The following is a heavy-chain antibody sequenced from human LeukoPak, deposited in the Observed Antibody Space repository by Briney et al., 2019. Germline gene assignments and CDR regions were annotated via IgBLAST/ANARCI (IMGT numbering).Heavy chain of an antibody. CDR2: ISAYNGNT. CDR3: ARDGDGYNPIYSNY. CDR1: GYIFTSYG. D-gene: IGHD5-24*01. Sequence: ASVKVSWKASGYIFTSYGISWVRQAPGQGLEWMGWISAYNGNTNYAQKLQGRVTMTTDTSTSTAYMELRSLRSDDTAVYYCARDGDGYNPIYSNYWGQGTLVTVSS. J-gene: IGHJ4*02. V-gene: IGHV1-18*01.